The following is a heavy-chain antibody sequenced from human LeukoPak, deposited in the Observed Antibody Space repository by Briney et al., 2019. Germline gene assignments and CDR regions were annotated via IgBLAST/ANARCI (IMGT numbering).Heavy chain of an antibody. CDR2: IYYSGST. D-gene: IGHD2-21*02. CDR3: ARHGVVVTVFDY. CDR1: GGSISSSSYY. J-gene: IGHJ4*02. Sequence: SETLSLTCTVSGGSISSSSYYWGWIRQPPGKGLEWIGSIYYSGSTYYNPSLKSRVTISVDTSKNQFSLKLSSVTAADTAVYYCARHGVVVTVFDYWGQGTLVTVSS. V-gene: IGHV4-39*01.